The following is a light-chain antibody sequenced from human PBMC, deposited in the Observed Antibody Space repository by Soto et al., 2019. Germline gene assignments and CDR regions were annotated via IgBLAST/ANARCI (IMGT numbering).Light chain of an antibody. CDR3: SSFAGSNNFPYV. CDR2: DIN. V-gene: IGLV2-8*01. CDR1: IIDVGAYDY. Sequence: QSVLTHPPSASGSPGASVTISYTGTIIDVGAYDYGSWYQQHPGKSPKLKIYDINKRPSGVPDRFSGSKSRNTASLTVSELQAEDEADYYCSSFAGSNNFPYVFGTGSRVTV. J-gene: IGLJ1*01.